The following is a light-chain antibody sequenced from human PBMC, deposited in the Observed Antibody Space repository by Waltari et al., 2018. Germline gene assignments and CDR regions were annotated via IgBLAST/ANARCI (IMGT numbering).Light chain of an antibody. J-gene: IGKJ1*01. V-gene: IGKV3-20*01. CDR1: QRVSRA. CDR2: GAS. CDR3: QHYLRLPVT. Sequence: DIVLTQSPGTLSLSLGERATLSCRASQRVSRALTWYQQKPGQAPRLLIYGASTRAPGIPDRFSGSGSGTDFSLTISRLEPDDFAVYYCQHYLRLPVTFGQGTTVEI.